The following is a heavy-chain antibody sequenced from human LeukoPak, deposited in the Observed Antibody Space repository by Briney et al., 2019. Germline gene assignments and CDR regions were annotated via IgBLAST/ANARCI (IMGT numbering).Heavy chain of an antibody. D-gene: IGHD6-13*01. Sequence: GGSLRLSCAASGFTVSSNYMSWVRPAPGKGLEWVSIIYSGGSTYYADSVKGRFTISRDNSKNTLYLQMNSLRAEDTAVYYCARDGARYSSSWYGGSFDYWGQGTLVTVSS. CDR3: ARDGARYSSSWYGGSFDY. CDR1: GFTVSSNY. J-gene: IGHJ4*02. V-gene: IGHV3-66*01. CDR2: IYSGGST.